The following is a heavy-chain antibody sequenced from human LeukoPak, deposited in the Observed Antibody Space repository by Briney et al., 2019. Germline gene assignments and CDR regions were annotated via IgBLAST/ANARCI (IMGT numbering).Heavy chain of an antibody. CDR3: AIGLFEEQQPY. J-gene: IGHJ4*02. Sequence: GRSLSLSCAASGFTFSSYEMNWVRQAPGKGLEWVSYISSSGTTIYYADSVKGRFTISRDNAKNSLYLQMNSLRAEDTAVYYCAIGLFEEQQPYWGQGTLVTVSS. D-gene: IGHD6-13*01. V-gene: IGHV3-48*03. CDR1: GFTFSSYE. CDR2: ISSSGTTI.